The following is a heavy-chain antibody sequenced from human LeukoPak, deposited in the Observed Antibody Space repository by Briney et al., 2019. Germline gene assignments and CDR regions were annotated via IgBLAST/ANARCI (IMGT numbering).Heavy chain of an antibody. Sequence: ASVKVSCKVSGGSFSSYALNWVRQAPGQGLEWMGWINPNSGGTNYAQKFQGRVTMTRDTSISTAYMELSRLRSDDIAIYFCATTGREDSSGWFSYYYYYYMDVWGKGTTVTVSS. CDR1: GGSFSSYA. CDR3: ATTGREDSSGWFSYYYYYYMDV. J-gene: IGHJ6*03. CDR2: INPNSGGT. V-gene: IGHV1-2*02. D-gene: IGHD6-19*01.